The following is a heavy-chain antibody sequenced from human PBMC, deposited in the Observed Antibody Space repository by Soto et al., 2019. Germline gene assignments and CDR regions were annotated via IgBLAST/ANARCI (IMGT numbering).Heavy chain of an antibody. V-gene: IGHV1-69*01. Sequence: QVQLVQSGAEVKKPGSSVKVSCKASGGTFSSYAISWVRQAPGQGLEWMGGIIPIFGTANYAQKFQGRVTITADESTSTADMELSSLRSEDTAVYYCAREIAAKNNYGMDVWGQGTTVTVSS. CDR1: GGTFSSYA. CDR3: AREIAAKNNYGMDV. D-gene: IGHD6-13*01. CDR2: IIPIFGTA. J-gene: IGHJ6*02.